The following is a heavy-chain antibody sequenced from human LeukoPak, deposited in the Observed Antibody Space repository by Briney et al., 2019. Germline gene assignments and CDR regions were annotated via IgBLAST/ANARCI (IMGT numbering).Heavy chain of an antibody. J-gene: IGHJ4*02. CDR2: IHYSGST. V-gene: IGHV4-39*07. CDR1: GGSISSSNYY. D-gene: IGHD5-12*01. CDR3: ARDIVATIQRFDY. Sequence: PSETLSLTCTVSGGSISSSNYYWGWIRQPPGKGLEWIASIHYSGSTYYNPSLKSRVTISVDTSKNQFSLKLSSVTAADTAVYYCARDIVATIQRFDYWGQGTLVTVSS.